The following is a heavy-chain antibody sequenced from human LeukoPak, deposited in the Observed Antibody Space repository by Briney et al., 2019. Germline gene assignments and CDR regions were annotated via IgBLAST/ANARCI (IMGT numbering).Heavy chain of an antibody. Sequence: GGSLRLSCAASGFAFSTYWMSWVRQAPGKGLEWVANIKQDGSVKQYVDSVKGRFTISRDNAKSSLYLHTNSLRAEDTAVYYCVAGDTFDMWGQGTTVTVSS. CDR2: IKQDGSVK. V-gene: IGHV3-7*01. D-gene: IGHD3-10*01. CDR1: GFAFSTYW. J-gene: IGHJ3*02. CDR3: VAGDTFDM.